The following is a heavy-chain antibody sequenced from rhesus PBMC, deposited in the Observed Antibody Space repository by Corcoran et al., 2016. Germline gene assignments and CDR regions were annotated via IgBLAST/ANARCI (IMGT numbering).Heavy chain of an antibody. D-gene: IGHD2-39*02. CDR3: ARERGGISSDVDY. CDR2: ISGSGGNT. Sequence: QLQLQESGPGLVKPSETPSLTCAVPGGSIPSNYWNWIRQPPGTALEWIGRISGSGGNTDYNPSLKSRVTISTDTSKNQFSLKLSSVTAADTAVYYCARERGGISSDVDYWGQGVLVTVSS. J-gene: IGHJ4*01. V-gene: IGHV4-173*01. CDR1: GGSIPSNY.